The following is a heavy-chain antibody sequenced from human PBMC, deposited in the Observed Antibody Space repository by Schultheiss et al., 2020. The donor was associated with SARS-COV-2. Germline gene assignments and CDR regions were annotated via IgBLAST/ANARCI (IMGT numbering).Heavy chain of an antibody. Sequence: ASVKVSCKASGYTFTGYYMHWVRQAPGQGLEWMGWINPNSGGTNYAQKFQGRVTMTRDTSISTAYMELSRLRSDDTAVYYCAREIGYYYDSSGYPDAFDIWGQGTMVTVSS. CDR2: INPNSGGT. V-gene: IGHV1-2*02. J-gene: IGHJ3*02. CDR3: AREIGYYYDSSGYPDAFDI. CDR1: GYTFTGYY. D-gene: IGHD3-22*01.